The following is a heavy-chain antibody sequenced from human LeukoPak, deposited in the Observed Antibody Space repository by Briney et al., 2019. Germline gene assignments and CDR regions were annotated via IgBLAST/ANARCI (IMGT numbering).Heavy chain of an antibody. CDR3: ARDLAAAGTGWFDP. V-gene: IGHV4-30-2*01. CDR1: GGSISSGGYS. Sequence: SETLSLTCAVSGGSISSGGYSWSWIRQPPGKGLEWIGYIYHSGSTYYNPSLKSRVTISVDRSKNQFSLKLSSVTAADTAVYYCARDLAAAGTGWFDPWAREPWSPSPQ. D-gene: IGHD6-13*01. CDR2: IYHSGST. J-gene: IGHJ5*02.